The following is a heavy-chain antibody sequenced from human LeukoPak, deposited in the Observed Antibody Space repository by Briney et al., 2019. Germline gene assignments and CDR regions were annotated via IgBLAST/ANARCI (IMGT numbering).Heavy chain of an antibody. V-gene: IGHV3-23*01. J-gene: IGHJ1*01. CDR1: GFSFRSHG. D-gene: IGHD3-16*01. Sequence: GGSLRLSCAASGFSFRSHGMNWVRRAPGKGLEWVSGISPRGDITYYKDSVRGRFTISRDNFKNTVSLQLNSLRAEDTAMYYCAKDDDWGRFNHWGQGTLVTVSS. CDR3: AKDDDWGRFNH. CDR2: ISPRGDIT.